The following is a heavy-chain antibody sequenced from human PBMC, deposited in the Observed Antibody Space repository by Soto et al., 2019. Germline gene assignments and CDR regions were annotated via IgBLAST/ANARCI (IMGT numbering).Heavy chain of an antibody. V-gene: IGHV3-74*01. J-gene: IGHJ4*02. CDR3: ATAEVDY. Sequence: PGGSLRLSCAASGFTFGNYWMHWVRQAPGKGLEWVSRMNSDGSTTNYADSVKGRFTVSRDNAKNTLYLQMNSLRAEDTAVYYCATAEVDYWGPGTLVTVSS. CDR1: GFTFGNYW. CDR2: MNSDGSTT.